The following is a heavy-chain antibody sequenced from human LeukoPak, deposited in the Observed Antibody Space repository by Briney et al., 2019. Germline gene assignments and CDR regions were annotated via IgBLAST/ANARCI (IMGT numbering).Heavy chain of an antibody. D-gene: IGHD6-13*01. CDR2: ISTHNAET. Sequence: ASVKVSCKASGYSFINNGINWVRQAPGQGLEWMGWISTHNAETHYAQKFQGRVTMTTDTSASTVYMDLRSLRPDDTAVYYCARGGASALTNYYYGMDVXXXGTXVTVXS. V-gene: IGHV1-18*01. CDR3: ARGGASALTNYYYGMDV. J-gene: IGHJ6*01. CDR1: GYSFINNG.